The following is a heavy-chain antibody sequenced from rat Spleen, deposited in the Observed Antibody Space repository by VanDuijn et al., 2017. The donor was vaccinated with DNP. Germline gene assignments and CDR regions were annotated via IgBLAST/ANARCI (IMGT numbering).Heavy chain of an antibody. CDR2: NSTGGGNT. CDR3: ARPLYNHCGGFAY. D-gene: IGHD1-10*01. CDR1: GFTFSDYY. J-gene: IGHJ3*01. Sequence: EVQLVESGGGLVQPGRFLKLSCAASGFTFSDYYMAWVRQAPTKGLEWVASNSTGGGNTYYRDSVNGRFSDSRDNAINTLYLQMNSLRSEDMATYYCARPLYNHCGGFAYWGQGTLVTVSS. V-gene: IGHV5S23*01.